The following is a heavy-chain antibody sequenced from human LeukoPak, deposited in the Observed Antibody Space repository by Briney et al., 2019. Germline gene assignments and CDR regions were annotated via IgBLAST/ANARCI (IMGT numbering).Heavy chain of an antibody. Sequence: RASETLSLTCAVYGGSLSGYYWVWIRQPPEKGLEWIGETNHSGSANYNPSLKSRFTISVDTSKNQFSLNLKSVTAADTAVYYCARERRVGYYFDSWGQGTLVTVSS. CDR2: TNHSGSA. D-gene: IGHD2-8*01. CDR1: GGSLSGYY. CDR3: ARERRVGYYFDS. J-gene: IGHJ4*02. V-gene: IGHV4-34*01.